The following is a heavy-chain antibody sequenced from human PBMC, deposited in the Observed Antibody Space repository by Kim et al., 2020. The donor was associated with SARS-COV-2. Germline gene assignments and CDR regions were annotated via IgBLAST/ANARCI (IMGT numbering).Heavy chain of an antibody. Sequence: SETLSLTCTVSGGSISSSSYYWGWIRQPPGKGLEWIGSIYYSGSTYYNPSLKSRVTISVDTSKNQFSLKLSSVTAADTAVYYCARYSGYDYSHYYYYGMDVWGQGTMVTVSS. V-gene: IGHV4-39*01. D-gene: IGHD5-12*01. J-gene: IGHJ6*02. CDR3: ARYSGYDYSHYYYYGMDV. CDR1: GGSISSSSYY. CDR2: IYYSGST.